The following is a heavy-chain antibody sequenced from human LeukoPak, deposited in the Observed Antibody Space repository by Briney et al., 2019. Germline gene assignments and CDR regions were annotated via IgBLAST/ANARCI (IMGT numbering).Heavy chain of an antibody. CDR3: ARDHLEYSSSGGGMDV. V-gene: IGHV1-46*01. D-gene: IGHD6-6*01. CDR2: INPSGGST. J-gene: IGHJ6*02. CDR1: GYTXTSYY. Sequence: ASVKVSCKASGYTXTSYYMHWVRQAPGQGLEWMGIINPSGGSTSYAQKFQGRVTMTRDTSTSTVYMELSSLRSEDTAVYYCARDHLEYSSSGGGMDVWGQGTTVTVSS.